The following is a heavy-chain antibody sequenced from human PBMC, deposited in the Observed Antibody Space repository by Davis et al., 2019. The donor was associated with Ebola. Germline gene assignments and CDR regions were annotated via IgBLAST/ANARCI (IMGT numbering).Heavy chain of an antibody. Sequence: GESLKISCPASGYTFSSYWIGWVRQLPGKGLEWMGFIYPGDSYTKYSPACEGHVTFSADNSTSTAYLLWNSLRASDTAMYYCARATTGTINPYYFDYWGQGTLVTVSS. CDR2: IYPGDSYT. CDR1: GYTFSSYW. J-gene: IGHJ4*02. D-gene: IGHD1-1*01. V-gene: IGHV5-51*01. CDR3: ARATTGTINPYYFDY.